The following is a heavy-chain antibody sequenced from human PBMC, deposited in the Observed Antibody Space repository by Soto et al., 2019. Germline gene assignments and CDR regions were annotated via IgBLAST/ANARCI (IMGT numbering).Heavy chain of an antibody. D-gene: IGHD1-26*01. CDR3: ARGVGATMTTEYYFDY. CDR2: IFSSDEK. Sequence: QVTLKESGPVLVKPTEALTLTCTVSGFSLSNARMGVSWIRQPPGKALEWLAHIFSSDEKSYSTSLKSRRTISKDTSKSQVVRTMTNMDPVDTATYYCARGVGATMTTEYYFDYWGQGTRVTVSS. V-gene: IGHV2-26*01. J-gene: IGHJ4*02. CDR1: GFSLSNARMG.